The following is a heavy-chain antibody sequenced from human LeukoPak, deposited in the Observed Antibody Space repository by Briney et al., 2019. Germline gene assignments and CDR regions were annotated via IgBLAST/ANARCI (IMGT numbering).Heavy chain of an antibody. CDR1: GFTFSDYT. Sequence: PGGSLRLSCVASGFTFSDYTMKWVRQAPGKGLEWVSTFSRSSDIYYADSVKGRFTISRDSAKNSLYLQMNSLRDEDTAVYYRARSPGYCRGGSCYYYYAMDVWGQGTTVTVSS. V-gene: IGHV3-69-1*01. D-gene: IGHD2-15*01. CDR2: FSRSSDI. J-gene: IGHJ6*02. CDR3: ARSPGYCRGGSCYYYYAMDV.